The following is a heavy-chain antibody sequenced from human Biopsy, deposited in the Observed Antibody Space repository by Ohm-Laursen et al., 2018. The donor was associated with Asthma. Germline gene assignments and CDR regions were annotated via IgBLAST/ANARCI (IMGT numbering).Heavy chain of an antibody. D-gene: IGHD1-26*01. J-gene: IGHJ4*02. CDR1: GGSISSYY. Sequence: SVTLSLTCTVSGGSISSYYWSWIRPPPGRGLEWIGYMYSSGSTNYNPSLKSRVTISVDASKNQFSLKLSSVTAADTAVYYCARGSSGGSYYTSLGYWGQGTLVTVSS. CDR3: ARGSSGGSYYTSLGY. V-gene: IGHV4-59*07. CDR2: MYSSGST.